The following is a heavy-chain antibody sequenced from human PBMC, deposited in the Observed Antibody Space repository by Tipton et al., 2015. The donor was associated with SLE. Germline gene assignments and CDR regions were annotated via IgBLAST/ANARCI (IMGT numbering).Heavy chain of an antibody. CDR1: GGSISSSSYY. J-gene: IGHJ3*02. V-gene: IGHV4-39*07. Sequence: TLSLTCTVSGGSISSSSYYWGWIRQPPGKGLEWIGSIYYSGSTYYNPSLKSRVTISVDTSKNQFSLKLSSVTAADTAVYYCAREGGYSRSSDAFDIWGQGTMVTVSS. D-gene: IGHD6-6*01. CDR2: IYYSGST. CDR3: AREGGYSRSSDAFDI.